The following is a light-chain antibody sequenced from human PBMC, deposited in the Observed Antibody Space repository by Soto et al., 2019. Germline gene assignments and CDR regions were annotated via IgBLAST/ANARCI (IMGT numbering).Light chain of an antibody. Sequence: EIVMTQSPATLSVSPGERATLSCRASQSVSSNLAWYQQKPGQAPRLLIYGASTRATGIPARFSGSGSGTELTLTISSLQSEDFAVYYCQQYNNWPWTLGQGTKVDIK. CDR3: QQYNNWPWT. J-gene: IGKJ1*01. V-gene: IGKV3-15*01. CDR2: GAS. CDR1: QSVSSN.